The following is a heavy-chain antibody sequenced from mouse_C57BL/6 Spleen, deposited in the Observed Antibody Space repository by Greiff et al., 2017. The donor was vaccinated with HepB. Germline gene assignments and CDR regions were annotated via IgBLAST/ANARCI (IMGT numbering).Heavy chain of an antibody. CDR3: ARGFSYYDYPYFDY. CDR1: GYTFTDYN. CDR2: INPNNGGT. Sequence: VQLQQSGPELVKPGASVKMSCKASGYTFTDYNMHWVKQSHGKSLEWIGYINPNNGGTSYNQKFKGKATLTVNKSSSKAYMELRSLTSADSAVYYCARGFSYYDYPYFDYWGQGTTLTVSS. D-gene: IGHD2-4*01. J-gene: IGHJ2*01. V-gene: IGHV1-22*01.